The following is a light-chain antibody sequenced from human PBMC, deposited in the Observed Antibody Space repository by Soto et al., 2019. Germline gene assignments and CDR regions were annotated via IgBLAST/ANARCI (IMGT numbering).Light chain of an antibody. J-gene: IGKJ3*01. CDR3: QQSYRAPLT. V-gene: IGKV1-39*01. CDR1: QTISTY. Sequence: IQMTQSPSSLSASVGDRVTITCRASQTISTYLNWYQQKPGKAPKLLIHAASSVQSGVPSRFSGSGSGTDFTPTISSLQPEDFATYYCQQSYRAPLTFGPGTKVDIK. CDR2: AAS.